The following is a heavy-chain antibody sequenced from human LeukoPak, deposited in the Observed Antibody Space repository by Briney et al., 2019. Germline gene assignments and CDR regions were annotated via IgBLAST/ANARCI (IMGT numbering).Heavy chain of an antibody. Sequence: PGGSLRLSCAASGFTFSNNEMNWVRQAPGKGLEWVSYISSSGSTIYYADSVKGRFTISRDNAKNSLYLQMNSLRAEDTAVYYCAELGITMIGGVWGKGTTVTISS. CDR1: GFTFSNNE. CDR2: ISSSGSTI. V-gene: IGHV3-48*03. D-gene: IGHD3-10*02. J-gene: IGHJ6*04. CDR3: AELGITMIGGV.